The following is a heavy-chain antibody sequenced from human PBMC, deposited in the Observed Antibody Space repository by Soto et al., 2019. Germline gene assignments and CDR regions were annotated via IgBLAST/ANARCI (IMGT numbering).Heavy chain of an antibody. D-gene: IGHD6-6*01. V-gene: IGHV3-11*01. CDR1: GFTFSDYY. CDR3: ARVSSSRYFDH. J-gene: IGHJ4*02. Sequence: QVQLVESGGALVKPGGSLRLSCAASGFTFSDYYMTWIRQAPGKGLEWVSYISSTGNTIYYADSVKGRFNISRDNTKISLYLQMNSLRAEDTAVYICARVSSSRYFDHWGQGSLVTVSS. CDR2: ISSTGNTI.